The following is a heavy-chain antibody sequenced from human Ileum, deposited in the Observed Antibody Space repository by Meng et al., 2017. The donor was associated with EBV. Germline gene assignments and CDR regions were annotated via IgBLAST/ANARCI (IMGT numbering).Heavy chain of an antibody. Sequence: QPHVQESGPGLVKPSETLSLSCMVSGDSISNSDHYWNWIRRSPGKGLEWIASIYRSGSSYFDPSLKSRVSLSLDTSKNQFSLKLSSVTAADTALYYCARDPAYPRGLFDSWGQGILVTVSS. V-gene: IGHV4-39*07. CDR1: GDSISNSDHY. CDR2: IYRSGSS. CDR3: ARDPAYPRGLFDS. J-gene: IGHJ4*02. D-gene: IGHD3-10*01.